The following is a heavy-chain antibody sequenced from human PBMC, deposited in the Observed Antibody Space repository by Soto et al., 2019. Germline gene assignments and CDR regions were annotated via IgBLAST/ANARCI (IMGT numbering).Heavy chain of an antibody. CDR2: INPNSGGT. Sequence: ASVKGSCKASGYTFTGYYMHWVRQAPGQGLEWMGWINPNSGGTNYAQKFQGRVTMTRDTSISTAYMELSRLRSDDTAVYYCARDSLGYCSGGSCYPNAGSDWFDPWGQGTLVTVSS. V-gene: IGHV1-2*02. CDR1: GYTFTGYY. J-gene: IGHJ5*02. CDR3: ARDSLGYCSGGSCYPNAGSDWFDP. D-gene: IGHD2-15*01.